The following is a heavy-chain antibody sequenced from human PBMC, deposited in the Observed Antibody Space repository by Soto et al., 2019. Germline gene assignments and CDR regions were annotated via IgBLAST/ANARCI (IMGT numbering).Heavy chain of an antibody. J-gene: IGHJ6*02. V-gene: IGHV3-30*18. CDR3: AKDRRPNYYYGMDV. CDR1: GFTFSSYG. D-gene: IGHD6-25*01. CDR2: ISYDGRSK. Sequence: QVQLVESGGGVVQPGRSLRLSCAASGFTFSSYGMHWVRQAPGKGLEWVAVISYDGRSKYYADSVKGRFTISRDNSKNTLYLQMNSRRAEDTAVYYCAKDRRPNYYYGMDVWGRGTTVTVSS.